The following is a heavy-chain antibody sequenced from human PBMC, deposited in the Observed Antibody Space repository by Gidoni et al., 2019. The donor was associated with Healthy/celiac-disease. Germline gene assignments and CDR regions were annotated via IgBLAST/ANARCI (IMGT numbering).Heavy chain of an antibody. D-gene: IGHD2-2*02. CDR2: ISGSGGST. CDR1: GFTFSSYA. CDR3: AKTEVVVVPAAIPTYFDY. Sequence: EVQLLESGGGLVQPGGSLRLSCAASGFTFSSYAMSWVRQAPGKGLEWVSAISGSGGSTYYADSVKGRFTISRDNSKNTLYLQMNSLRAEDTAVYYCAKTEVVVVPAAIPTYFDYWGQGTLVTVSS. J-gene: IGHJ4*02. V-gene: IGHV3-23*01.